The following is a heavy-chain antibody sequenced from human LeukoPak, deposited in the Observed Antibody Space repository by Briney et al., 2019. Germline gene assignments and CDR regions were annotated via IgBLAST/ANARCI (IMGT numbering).Heavy chain of an antibody. D-gene: IGHD6-13*01. V-gene: IGHV3-23*01. J-gene: IGHJ5*02. CDR2: ISGSGGST. CDR3: AKGYSSSWYGFPRWFDP. CDR1: GFTFSSYA. Sequence: PGGSLRLSCAASGFTFSSYAMSWVRQAPGKGLEWVSAISGSGGSTYYADSVKGRFTISRDNSKNTLYLQMNSLRAEDTAVYYCAKGYSSSWYGFPRWFDPWGQGTLVTVSS.